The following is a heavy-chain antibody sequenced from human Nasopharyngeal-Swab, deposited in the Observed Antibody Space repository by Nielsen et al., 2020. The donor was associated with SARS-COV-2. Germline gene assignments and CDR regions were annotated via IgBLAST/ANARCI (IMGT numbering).Heavy chain of an antibody. Sequence: GESLKISCAASGFTFSSYWMSWVRQAPGKGLEWVANIKQDGSEKYYVDSVKGRFTISRDNAKNSLYLQMNSLRAEDTAVYYCARDGELGSYYQDYWGQGTLVTVSP. CDR3: ARDGELGSYYQDY. V-gene: IGHV3-7*01. CDR2: IKQDGSEK. CDR1: GFTFSSYW. J-gene: IGHJ4*02. D-gene: IGHD1-26*01.